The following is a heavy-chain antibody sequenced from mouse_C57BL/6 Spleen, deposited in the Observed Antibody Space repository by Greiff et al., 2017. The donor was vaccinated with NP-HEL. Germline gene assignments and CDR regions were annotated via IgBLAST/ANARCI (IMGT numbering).Heavy chain of an antibody. CDR2: IDPSDSET. Sequence: QVQLQQPGAELVRPGSSVKLSCKASGYTFTSYWMHWVKQRPIQGLEWIGNIDPSDSETHYNQKFKDKATLTVDKSSSTAYMQLSSLTSEDSAVYSCARWADEYDVGAWFAYWGQGTLVTVSA. V-gene: IGHV1-52*01. CDR3: ARWADEYDVGAWFAY. CDR1: GYTFTSYW. D-gene: IGHD2-4*01. J-gene: IGHJ3*01.